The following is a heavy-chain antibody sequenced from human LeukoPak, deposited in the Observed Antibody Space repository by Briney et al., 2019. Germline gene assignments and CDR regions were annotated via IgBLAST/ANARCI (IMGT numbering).Heavy chain of an antibody. V-gene: IGHV4-39*01. CDR2: IYYSGST. J-gene: IGHJ3*02. CDR3: VRQLGPFDAFDI. CDR1: GGSISSSSYY. D-gene: IGHD6-13*01. Sequence: SETLSLTCTVSGGSISSSSYYWGWIRQPPGKGLEWIGSIYYSGSTYYNPSLKSRVTISVDTSKNQFSLKLSSVTAADTAVYYCVRQLGPFDAFDIWGQGTMVTVSS.